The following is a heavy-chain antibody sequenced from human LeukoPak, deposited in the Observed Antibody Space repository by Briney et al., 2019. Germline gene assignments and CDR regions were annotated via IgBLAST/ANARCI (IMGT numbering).Heavy chain of an antibody. J-gene: IGHJ3*02. CDR1: GYTFTGYY. CDR2: INPNSGGT. V-gene: IGHV1-2*02. CDR3: ARVGYCSSTSCYLVRWDDAFDI. Sequence: GASVKVSCKASGYTFTGYYMHWVRQAPGQGLEWMGWINPNSGGTNYAQKFQGRVTMTRDTSISTAYMELSRLRSDDTAVYYCARVGYCSSTSCYLVRWDDAFDIWGQGTMVTVSS. D-gene: IGHD2-2*01.